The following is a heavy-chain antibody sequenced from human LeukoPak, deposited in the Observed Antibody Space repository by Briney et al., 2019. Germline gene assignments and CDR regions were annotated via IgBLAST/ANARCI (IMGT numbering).Heavy chain of an antibody. CDR2: ISYTGTI. CDR1: GFIFSNAW. CDR3: TRDPRALDY. V-gene: IGHV3-69-1*01. J-gene: IGHJ4*02. Sequence: PGGSLRLSCAGTGFIFSNAWMGWVRQAPGKGLEWVSYISYTGTIYYADSVKGRFTISRDNAKNSLYLHMNSLRAEDTALYYCTRDPRALDYWGQGTLVTVSS.